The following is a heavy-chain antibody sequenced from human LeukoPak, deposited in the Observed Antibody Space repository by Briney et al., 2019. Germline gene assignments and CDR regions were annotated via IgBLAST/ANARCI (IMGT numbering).Heavy chain of an antibody. CDR2: IYYSGST. Sequence: SETLTLTCTVSGGSISSYYWSWIRQPPGKGLEWIGHIYYSGSTSYNPSLNSRVTISLDTSKNQFSLNLSSVTAADTAVYYCARRESSGFFDYWGQGTLVTVSS. CDR1: GGSISSYY. D-gene: IGHD6-19*01. CDR3: ARRESSGFFDY. V-gene: IGHV4-59*08. J-gene: IGHJ4*02.